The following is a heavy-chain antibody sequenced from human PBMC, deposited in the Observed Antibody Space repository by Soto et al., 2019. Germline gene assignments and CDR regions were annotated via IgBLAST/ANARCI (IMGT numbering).Heavy chain of an antibody. V-gene: IGHV2-5*02. Sequence: QITLKESGPTLVKPTQTLTLTCTFSGFSLSTSGVGVGWIRQPPGRALEWLALIYWDDDKRYSPSLKSRLTITKDTSKNQVVLTMTNMDPVDTATYNCAHIIGLYRFDLWGRGTLVTVSS. CDR2: IYWDDDK. CDR3: AHIIGLYRFDL. D-gene: IGHD2-15*01. J-gene: IGHJ2*01. CDR1: GFSLSTSGVG.